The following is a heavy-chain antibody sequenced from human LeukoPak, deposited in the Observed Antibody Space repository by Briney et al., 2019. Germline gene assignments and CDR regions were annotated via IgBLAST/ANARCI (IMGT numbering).Heavy chain of an antibody. V-gene: IGHV1-69*13. D-gene: IGHD2-2*01. CDR3: ARALYQLPNIRYFDY. J-gene: IGHJ4*02. Sequence: SVKVSCKASGGTFSSYAISWVRQAPGQGLEWMGGIIPIIDTANYAQKFQGRVTITADESTSTAYMELSSLRSEDTAVYYCARALYQLPNIRYFDYWGQGTLVTVSS. CDR1: GGTFSSYA. CDR2: IIPIIDTA.